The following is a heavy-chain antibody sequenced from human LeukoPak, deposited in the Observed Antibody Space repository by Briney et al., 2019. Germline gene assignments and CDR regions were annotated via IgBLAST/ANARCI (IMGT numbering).Heavy chain of an antibody. J-gene: IGHJ3*02. CDR1: GXTFSSYE. CDR2: ISSSGSTI. Sequence: PGGSLRLSCAASGXTFSSYELNWVRQAPGKGLEWLSYISSSGSTIYYADSVKGRFTISRDNAKSSLYLQMNTLRAEDTAVYYCARASHVITMIVVLDAFDIWGQGTMVTVSS. CDR3: ARASHVITMIVVLDAFDI. V-gene: IGHV3-48*03. D-gene: IGHD3-22*01.